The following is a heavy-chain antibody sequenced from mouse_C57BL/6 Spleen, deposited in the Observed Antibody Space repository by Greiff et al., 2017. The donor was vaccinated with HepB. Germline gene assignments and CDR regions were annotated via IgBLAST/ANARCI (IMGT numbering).Heavy chain of an antibody. J-gene: IGHJ2*01. CDR3: ARSNWAYYFDY. CDR1: GYSITSGYY. CDR2: ISYDGSN. D-gene: IGHD4-1*02. Sequence: EVKLMESGPGLVKPSQSLSLTCSVTGYSITSGYYWNWIRQFPGNKLEWMGYISYDGSNNYNPSLKNRISITRDTSKNQFFLKLNSVTTEDTATYYCARSNWAYYFDYWGQGTTLTVSS. V-gene: IGHV3-6*01.